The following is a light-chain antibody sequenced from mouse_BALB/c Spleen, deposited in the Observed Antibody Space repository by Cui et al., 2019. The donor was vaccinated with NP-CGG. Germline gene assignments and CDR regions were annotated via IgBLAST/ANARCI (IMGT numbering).Light chain of an antibody. CDR1: TGAVTTSNY. V-gene: IGLV1*01. CDR2: GTN. CDR3: ALWYSNHWV. Sequence: AVVTQESALTTSPGATVTLTCRSSTGAVTTSNYANWVQEKPDHLFTGLIGGTNNRPPGVPARFSGSLIGDKAALTITGAQTEDETIYFCALWYSNHWVFGGGTKLTVL. J-gene: IGLJ1*01.